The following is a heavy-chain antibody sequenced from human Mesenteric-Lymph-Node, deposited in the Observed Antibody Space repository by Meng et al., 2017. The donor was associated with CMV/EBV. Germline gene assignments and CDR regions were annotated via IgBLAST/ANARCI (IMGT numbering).Heavy chain of an antibody. CDR3: ARDLVIAVAGTTKTSYYGMDV. J-gene: IGHJ6*02. Sequence: SQTLSLTCGVDDGSFSNYYWSWIRQSPGKGLEWIGEINDGGNTNYNPSLKGRVTMSKDTSKNQFSLKLNSVTAADTAVYYCARDLVIAVAGTTKTSYYGMDVWGQGTTVTVSS. CDR2: INDGGNT. V-gene: IGHV4-34*01. D-gene: IGHD6-19*01. CDR1: DGSFSNYY.